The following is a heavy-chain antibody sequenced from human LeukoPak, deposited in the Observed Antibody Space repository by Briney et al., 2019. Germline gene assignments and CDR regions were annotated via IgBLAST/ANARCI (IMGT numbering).Heavy chain of an antibody. D-gene: IGHD3-3*01. Sequence: PGGSLRLSCAASGFTFSNYAMSWVRQAPGKGLEWVSAISGSGGSTYYADSVKGRFTISRDNSKNTLYLQMNSLRAEDTAVYYCAKDKRGARNDFWSGYYDYWGQGTLVTVSS. CDR3: AKDKRGARNDFWSGYYDY. V-gene: IGHV3-23*01. CDR2: ISGSGGST. J-gene: IGHJ4*02. CDR1: GFTFSNYA.